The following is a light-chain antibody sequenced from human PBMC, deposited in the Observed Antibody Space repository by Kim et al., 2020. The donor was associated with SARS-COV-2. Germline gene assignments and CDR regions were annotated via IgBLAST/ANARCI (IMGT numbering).Light chain of an antibody. CDR2: DVS. Sequence: GQSGTISCTGAGSDVGGYDYVSWYQQNPGKAPKLMVYDVSKRPSGVPDRFSGSKSGNTASLTISGLQAEDEADYYCCSYAGTYTWVFGGGTKLTVL. CDR1: GSDVGGYDY. V-gene: IGLV2-11*01. CDR3: CSYAGTYTWV. J-gene: IGLJ3*02.